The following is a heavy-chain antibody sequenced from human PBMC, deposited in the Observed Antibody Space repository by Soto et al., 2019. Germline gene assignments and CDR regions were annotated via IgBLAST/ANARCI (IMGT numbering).Heavy chain of an antibody. CDR2: IYYSGST. D-gene: IGHD6-13*01. V-gene: IGHV4-59*01. CDR1: GGSIGSYY. J-gene: IGHJ6*03. Sequence: SETLSLTCTVSGGSIGSYYWSWIRQPPGKGLEWIGYIYYSGSTNYNPSLKRRVTISVDTSKNQFSLKLSSVTAADTAVYYCARVVGKQQLVHVNYYYYMDVWGKGTTVTVSS. CDR3: ARVVGKQQLVHVNYYYYMDV.